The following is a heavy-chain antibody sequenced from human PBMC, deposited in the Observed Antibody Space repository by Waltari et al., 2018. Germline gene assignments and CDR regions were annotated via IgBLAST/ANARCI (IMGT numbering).Heavy chain of an antibody. D-gene: IGHD3-10*01. J-gene: IGHJ4*02. CDR3: ARPLGGY. CDR2: YYIGGST. CDR1: GFTVSSNY. V-gene: IGHV3-53*01. Sequence: EVQLVESGGGLIQPGGSLRLSCAASGFTVSSNYMSRVRQAPGKGLDGVLVYYIGGSTYYADSVKGRFTISRDNSKNTLYLQMNSLRADDTAVYYCARPLGGYWGQGTLVTVSS.